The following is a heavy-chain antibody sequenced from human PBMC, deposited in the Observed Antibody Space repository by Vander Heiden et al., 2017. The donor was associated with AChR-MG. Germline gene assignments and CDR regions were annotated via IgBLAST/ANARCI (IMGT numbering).Heavy chain of an antibody. V-gene: IGHV1-2*04. D-gene: IGHD1-26*01. Sequence: QVQPVPSGPEVNKPRASVKVSCQAPGYTFTGYYMQWVRQAPGKGLEWMGWINPNSGGTNYAQKFQGWVTMTRDTSISTAYMELSRLRSDDTAVYYCARGSEGATLLDIWGQGTMVTVSS. CDR1: GYTFTGYY. CDR2: INPNSGGT. J-gene: IGHJ3*02. CDR3: ARGSEGATLLDI.